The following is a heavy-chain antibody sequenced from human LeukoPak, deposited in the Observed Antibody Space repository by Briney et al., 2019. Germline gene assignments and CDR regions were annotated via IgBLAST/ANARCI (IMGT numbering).Heavy chain of an antibody. CDR1: GGSFSGYY. J-gene: IGHJ3*02. Sequence: PSETLSLTCAVYGGSFSGYYWSWIRQPPGKGLEWIGEINHSGSTNYNPSLKSRVTISVDTSKTQFYLKLSSVTAADTAVYYCARGLEQWLVLRRAFDIWGQGTMVTVSS. CDR3: ARGLEQWLVLRRAFDI. CDR2: INHSGST. D-gene: IGHD6-19*01. V-gene: IGHV4-34*01.